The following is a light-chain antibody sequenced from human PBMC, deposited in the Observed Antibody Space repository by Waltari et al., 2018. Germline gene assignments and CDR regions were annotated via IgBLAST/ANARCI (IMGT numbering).Light chain of an antibody. J-gene: IGLJ3*02. V-gene: IGLV2-23*01. CDR3: CAHAGSGIWV. Sequence: QSALTQPASVSGSPGQSITLSCTGTSSDVGSYNLFPWYQQHPGKVPKLIIYEDTKRPSGVSDRFSGSKSGNTASLTISGLQAEDEADYHCCAHAGSGIWVFGGGTKLTVL. CDR2: EDT. CDR1: SSDVGSYNL.